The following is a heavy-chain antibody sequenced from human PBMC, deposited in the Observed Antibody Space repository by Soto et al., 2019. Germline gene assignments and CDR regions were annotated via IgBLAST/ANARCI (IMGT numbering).Heavy chain of an antibody. CDR3: ARGLIYGDYTSCFDP. D-gene: IGHD4-17*01. CDR2: INHSGST. Sequence: QVQLQQWGAGLLKPSETLSLTCAVYGGSFSAYQWSWIRQPPGKGLEWIGEINHSGSTNYNPSLNSRITLSVDTSKNQFSLKLSSVTAADTAVYFCARGLIYGDYTSCFDPWGPGTLVTVSS. J-gene: IGHJ5*02. CDR1: GGSFSAYQ. V-gene: IGHV4-34*01.